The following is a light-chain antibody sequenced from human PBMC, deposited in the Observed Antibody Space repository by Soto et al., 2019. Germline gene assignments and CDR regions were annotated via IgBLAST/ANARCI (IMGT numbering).Light chain of an antibody. Sequence: EIVLTQSPATRSLSPGERATLSCRASQSVSSYLAWYQQKTGQAPRLLIYDASNRATGITARFSASGSGTDFTLTISSLEPEDSAVYYCQQRGNWITFGPGTRLEIK. V-gene: IGKV3-11*01. J-gene: IGKJ5*01. CDR3: QQRGNWIT. CDR1: QSVSSY. CDR2: DAS.